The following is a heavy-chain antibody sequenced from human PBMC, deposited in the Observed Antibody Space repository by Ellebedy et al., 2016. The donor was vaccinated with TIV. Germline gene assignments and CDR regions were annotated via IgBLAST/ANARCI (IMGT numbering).Heavy chain of an antibody. Sequence: ASVKVSXXASGYTFTRFPIHWVRQAPGESLEWMGSVNIVSGIPQYSEKFEGRLTISRDRAATTAFMELANLSPQDTAVYYCARLQAAVAAWYDYWGQGALVSVSS. CDR2: VNIVSGIP. CDR1: GYTFTRFP. CDR3: ARLQAAVAAWYDY. V-gene: IGHV1-3*04. J-gene: IGHJ4*02. D-gene: IGHD4-11*01.